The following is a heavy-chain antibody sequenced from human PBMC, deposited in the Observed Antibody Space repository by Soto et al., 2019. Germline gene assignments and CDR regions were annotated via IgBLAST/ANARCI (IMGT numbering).Heavy chain of an antibody. CDR3: AKDPTTDYIWGSYRRFDY. CDR1: GFTFSSYA. V-gene: IGHV3-23*01. J-gene: IGHJ4*02. Sequence: PGGSLRLSCAACGFTFSSYAMSWVRQTPGKGLEWVSAISGSGGSTYYADSVKGRFTISRDNSKNTLYLQMNSLRAEDTAVYYCAKDPTTDYIWGSYRRFDYWGQGTLVTVSS. CDR2: ISGSGGST. D-gene: IGHD3-16*02.